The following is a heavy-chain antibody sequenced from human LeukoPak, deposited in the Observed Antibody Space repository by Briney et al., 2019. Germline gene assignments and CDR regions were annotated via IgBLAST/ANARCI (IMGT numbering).Heavy chain of an antibody. D-gene: IGHD3-22*01. J-gene: IGHJ5*02. CDR2: ISSGSSPI. V-gene: IGHV3-48*04. Sequence: GGSLRFSCAASGFTFRTFSMNWVRQAPGKGVEWLSSISSGSSPIYYADSVKGRFTISRDDAQNLVYLPMNSLRAEDTAVYYCTHLRTPYYNDKWLDPWVQGALVTVS. CDR1: GFTFRTFS. CDR3: THLRTPYYNDKWLDP.